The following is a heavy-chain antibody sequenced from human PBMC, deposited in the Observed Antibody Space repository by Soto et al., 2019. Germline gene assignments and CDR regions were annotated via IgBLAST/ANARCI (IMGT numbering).Heavy chain of an antibody. D-gene: IGHD4-4*01. CDR3: ARGIPSSNCEANWFDP. V-gene: IGHV1-69*12. Sequence: QVQLVQSGAEVKKPGSSVKVSCKASGGTFSSYAISWVRQAPGQGLEWMGGFIPIFGTAKYAQKFQGRDTITADESTSTANKELRSLRSEDTAVYYCARGIPSSNCEANWFDPWGQGTLVTVSS. CDR1: GGTFSSYA. J-gene: IGHJ5*02. CDR2: FIPIFGTA.